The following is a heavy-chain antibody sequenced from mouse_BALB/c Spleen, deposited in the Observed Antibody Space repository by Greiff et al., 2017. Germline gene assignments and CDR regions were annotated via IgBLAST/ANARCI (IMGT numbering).Heavy chain of an antibody. Sequence: VHVKQSGAELVRSGASVKLSCTASGFNIKDYYMHWVKQRPEQGLEWIGWIDPENGDTEYAPKFQGKATMTADTSSNTAYLQLSSLTSEDTAVYYCNAYYDYDVAYFDYWGQGTTLTVSS. J-gene: IGHJ2*01. D-gene: IGHD2-4*01. CDR1: GFNIKDYY. CDR3: NAYYDYDVAYFDY. CDR2: IDPENGDT. V-gene: IGHV14-4*02.